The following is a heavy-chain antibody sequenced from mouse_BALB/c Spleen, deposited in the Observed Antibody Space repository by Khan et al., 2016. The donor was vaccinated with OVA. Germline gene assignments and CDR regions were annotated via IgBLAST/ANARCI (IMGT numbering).Heavy chain of an antibody. D-gene: IGHD2-4*01. Sequence: QVQLQQSGPGLVQPSQSLSITCTVSGFSLTTYGVHWVRQSPGKGLDWLGEIWSGGSTDYNAAFIYSMGISKDSSKSQVFFKMNSLQVNDTAIYYLARNYDYDEGLAYWGQGTLVTVSA. CDR3: ARNYDYDEGLAY. CDR1: GFSLTTYG. CDR2: IWSGGST. J-gene: IGHJ3*01. V-gene: IGHV2-2*02.